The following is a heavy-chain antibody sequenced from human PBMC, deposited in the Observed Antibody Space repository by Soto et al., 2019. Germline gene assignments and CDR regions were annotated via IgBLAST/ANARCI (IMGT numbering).Heavy chain of an antibody. CDR1: GDSVSSNSAA. CDR2: TYYRYKWNN. V-gene: IGHV6-1*01. J-gene: IGHJ3*01. D-gene: IGHD2-2*03. CDR3: ARDVAPVDGSLGDALDV. Sequence: TLSLTCAISGDSVSSNSAACSWIRQSPSRGLEWLGRTYYRYKWNNDFAISVKSRITINPDTSKHQFSLQLNSVTPEHTAVYYCARDVAPVDGSLGDALDVWGQGTMVTVSS.